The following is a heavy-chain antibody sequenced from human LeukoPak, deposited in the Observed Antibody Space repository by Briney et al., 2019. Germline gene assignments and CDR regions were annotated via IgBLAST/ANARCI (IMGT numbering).Heavy chain of an antibody. J-gene: IGHJ6*03. CDR3: ARLRAGMRYYYYYMDV. V-gene: IGHV4-39*07. Sequence: TSETLSLTCTVSGGSISSSGYYWGWIRQPPGKGLEWIGNNSGFTYYNPSLKSRVTMSLDTSKNQFSLKLSSVTAADTAVYYCARLRAGMRYYYYYMDVWGKGTTVTVSS. CDR2: NSGFT. CDR1: GGSISSSGYY.